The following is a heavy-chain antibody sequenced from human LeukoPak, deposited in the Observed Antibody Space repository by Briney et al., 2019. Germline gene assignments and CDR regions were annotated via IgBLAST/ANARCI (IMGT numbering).Heavy chain of an antibody. V-gene: IGHV3-9*03. D-gene: IGHD1-26*01. CDR3: ATSSGSYFRGFGY. Sequence: GGSLRLSCAASGFTFDDYAMHWVRQAPGKGLEWVSGISWNSGSIAYADSVKGRFTISRDNAKNSLYLQMNSLRAEDMALYYCATSSGSYFRGFGYWGQGTLVTVSS. CDR1: GFTFDDYA. CDR2: ISWNSGSI. J-gene: IGHJ4*02.